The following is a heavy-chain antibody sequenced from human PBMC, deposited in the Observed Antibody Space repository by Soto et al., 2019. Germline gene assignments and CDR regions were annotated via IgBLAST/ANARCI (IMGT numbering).Heavy chain of an antibody. J-gene: IGHJ4*02. Sequence: SETLSLTCTVSGGSVTNSSYYWGWIRQSPGKGLEWIGSVYYRGRSYSKSSVKSRVTISVDTSKNRFSLSLNSVTASDTAVYFCVSQRTTVPTQAYFDYWGPGALDTVST. V-gene: IGHV4-39*01. D-gene: IGHD4-17*01. CDR3: VSQRTTVPTQAYFDY. CDR1: GGSVTNSSYY. CDR2: VYYRGRS.